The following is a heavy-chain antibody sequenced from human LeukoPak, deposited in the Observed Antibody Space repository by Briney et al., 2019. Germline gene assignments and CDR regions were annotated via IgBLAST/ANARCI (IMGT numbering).Heavy chain of an antibody. Sequence: SETLSLTCTVSGGSISTYYWSWIRQPAGKELEWIGRIHTSGNTDYNPSLKSRVTMSVDTSKNQFSLKLSSVTAADTAVYYCAREGAYCGGDCYWYYFDYWGQGTLVTASS. CDR2: IHTSGNT. V-gene: IGHV4-4*07. D-gene: IGHD2-21*02. CDR1: GGSISTYY. J-gene: IGHJ4*02. CDR3: AREGAYCGGDCYWYYFDY.